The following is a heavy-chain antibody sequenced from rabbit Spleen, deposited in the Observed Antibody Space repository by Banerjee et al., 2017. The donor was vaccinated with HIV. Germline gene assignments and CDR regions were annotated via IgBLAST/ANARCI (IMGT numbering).Heavy chain of an antibody. CDR2: ILGGSSGAT. Sequence: QQQLVESGGGLVQPEGSLTLTCKASGFSFSDRDVMCWVRQAPGKGLEWIECILGGSSGATYYANWAKGRFTISKTSSTTVTLQMTSMTAADTATYFCARDLVAVIGWNFNLWGQGTLVTVS. D-gene: IGHD1-1*01. CDR1: GFSFSDRDV. CDR3: ARDLVAVIGWNFNL. V-gene: IGHV1S45*01. J-gene: IGHJ4*01.